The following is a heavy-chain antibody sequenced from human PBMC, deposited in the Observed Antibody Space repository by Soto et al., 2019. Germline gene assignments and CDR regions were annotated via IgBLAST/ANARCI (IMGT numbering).Heavy chain of an antibody. D-gene: IGHD6-13*01. Sequence: GASVKVSCKASGYTCTSYYMHWVRQAPGQGLEWMGWISAYNGNTNYAQKLQGRVTMTTDTSTSPAYMELRSLRSDDTAVYYCARGIAPYYFDYWDQGTLVTVSS. J-gene: IGHJ4*02. V-gene: IGHV1-18*04. CDR1: GYTCTSYY. CDR2: ISAYNGNT. CDR3: ARGIAPYYFDY.